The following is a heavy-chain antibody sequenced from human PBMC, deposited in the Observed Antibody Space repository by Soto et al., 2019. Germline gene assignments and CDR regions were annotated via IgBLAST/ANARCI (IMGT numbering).Heavy chain of an antibody. J-gene: IGHJ6*02. V-gene: IGHV4-34*01. Sequence: PSETLSLTCAVYGGSFSGCYWSWIRQPPGKGLEWIGEINHSGSTNYNPSLKSRVTISVDTSKNQFSLKLSSVTAADTAVYYCATRGRRYYGMDVWGQGTTVTVSS. D-gene: IGHD2-15*01. CDR2: INHSGST. CDR3: ATRGRRYYGMDV. CDR1: GGSFSGCY.